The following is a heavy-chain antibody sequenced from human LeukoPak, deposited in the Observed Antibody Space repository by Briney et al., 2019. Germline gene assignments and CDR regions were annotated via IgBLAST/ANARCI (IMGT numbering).Heavy chain of an antibody. D-gene: IGHD3-10*01. CDR2: ISYDGSNK. V-gene: IGHV3-30*04. CDR3: ASSSGSYYRYYYGMDV. Sequence: GGSLRLSCAASGFTFSSYAMHWVRQAPGKGLEWVAVISYDGSNKYYADSVRGRFTISRDNSKNTLYLQMNSLRAEDTAVYYCASSSGSYYRYYYGMDVWGQGTTVTVSS. J-gene: IGHJ6*02. CDR1: GFTFSSYA.